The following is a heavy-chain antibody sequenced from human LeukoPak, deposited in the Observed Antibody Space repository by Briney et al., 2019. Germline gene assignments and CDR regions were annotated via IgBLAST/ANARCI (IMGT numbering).Heavy chain of an antibody. V-gene: IGHV4-61*02. D-gene: IGHD5/OR15-5a*01. Sequence: SQTLSLICTVSGGSISSGSYYWSWIRQPAGKGLEWIGRIYTSGSTNYNPSLKSRVTISVDTSKNQFSLKLSSVTAADTAVYYCARVQRLYRPYYSYYMDVWGKGTTVTVSS. CDR1: GGSISSGSYY. CDR3: ARVQRLYRPYYSYYMDV. J-gene: IGHJ6*03. CDR2: IYTSGST.